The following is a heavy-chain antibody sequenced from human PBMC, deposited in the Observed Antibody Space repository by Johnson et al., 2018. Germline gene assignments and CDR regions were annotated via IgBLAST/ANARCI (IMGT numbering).Heavy chain of an antibody. D-gene: IGHD6-19*01. CDR2: IKSKFDGGTT. J-gene: IGHJ4*02. V-gene: IGHV3-15*07. CDR3: IKVSIPEVGTLL. CDR1: GFTFSKAW. Sequence: VQLVESGGDLVKPGGSLRLACAASGFTFSKAWMNWVRQAPGKGLEWVVRIKSKFDGGTTDYAAPVKGRFIISRDDSKNMVLLQIDRLKIEDTSVYYCIKVSIPEVGTLLWGQGTLVTVSS.